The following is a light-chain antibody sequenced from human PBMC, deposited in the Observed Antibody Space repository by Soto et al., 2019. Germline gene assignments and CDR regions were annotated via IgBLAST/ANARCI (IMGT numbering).Light chain of an antibody. Sequence: DIQMTQSPASLSAVVGDRVTVSCRASQNIRNYLNLYQHRPGEAPKVLIYAASRLESGVPSRFSGSGGWTDFTLTISSLQPEDFATYYCQQTYSPSLTFGQGTKVEIK. CDR3: QQTYSPSLT. J-gene: IGKJ1*01. CDR2: AAS. V-gene: IGKV1-39*01. CDR1: QNIRNY.